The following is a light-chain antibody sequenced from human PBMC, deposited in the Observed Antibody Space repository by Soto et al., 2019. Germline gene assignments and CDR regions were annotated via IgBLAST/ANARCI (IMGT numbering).Light chain of an antibody. J-gene: IGLJ1*01. CDR1: SSDVGGYNS. CDR2: DVT. CDR3: SSFTSSIPYV. Sequence: QSVLTQPASVSWAPGQSITISCTGTSSDVGGYNSVSWYRQDPGKAPKLIIYDVTYRPSGVSNRFSGSKSGNTASLTISGLQSEDEADYHCSSFTSSIPYVFGTGTKVTVL. V-gene: IGLV2-14*01.